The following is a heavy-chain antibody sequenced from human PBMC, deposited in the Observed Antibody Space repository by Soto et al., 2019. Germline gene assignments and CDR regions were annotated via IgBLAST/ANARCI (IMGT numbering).Heavy chain of an antibody. J-gene: IGHJ2*01. CDR1: GFSLSTSGVG. CDR3: AHSGLLSYWYFDL. Sequence: QITLKESGPTLVKPTQTLTLTCTFSGFSLSTSGVGVGWIRQPPGKALEWLALIYWDDDKRYSPSLKSRLTIPRHPHHHHLVLTMTNMHPVDMATYCSAHSGLLSYWYFDLWGRGTLVTVSS. CDR2: IYWDDDK. D-gene: IGHD1-26*01. V-gene: IGHV2-5*02.